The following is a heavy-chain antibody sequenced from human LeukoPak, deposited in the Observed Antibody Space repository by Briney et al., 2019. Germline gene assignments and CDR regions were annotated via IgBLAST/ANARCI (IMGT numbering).Heavy chain of an antibody. CDR3: AKDRRGYSGYALMGGFDY. Sequence: PGGSLRLSCAASGFTFDDYAMPWVRQAPGKGLEWVSGISWNSGSIGYADSVKGRFTISRDNAKNSLYLQMNSLRAEDTALYYCAKDRRGYSGYALMGGFDYWGRGTLVTVSS. V-gene: IGHV3-9*01. CDR1: GFTFDDYA. J-gene: IGHJ4*02. CDR2: ISWNSGSI. D-gene: IGHD5-12*01.